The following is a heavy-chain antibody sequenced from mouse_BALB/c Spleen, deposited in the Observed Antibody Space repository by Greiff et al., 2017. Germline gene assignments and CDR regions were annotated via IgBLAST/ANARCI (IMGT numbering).Heavy chain of an antibody. D-gene: IGHD2-4*01. Sequence: EVKVVESGGGLVKPGGSLKLSCAASGFTFSDYYMYWVRQTPEKRLEWVATISDGGSYTYYPDSVKGRFTISRDNAKNNLYLQMSSLKSEDTAMYYCARVYDYDPMDYWGQGTSVTVSS. V-gene: IGHV5-4*02. CDR3: ARVYDYDPMDY. J-gene: IGHJ4*01. CDR1: GFTFSDYY. CDR2: ISDGGSYT.